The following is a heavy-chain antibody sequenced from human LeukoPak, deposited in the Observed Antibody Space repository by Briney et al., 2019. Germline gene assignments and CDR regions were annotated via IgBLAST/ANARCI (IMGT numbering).Heavy chain of an antibody. V-gene: IGHV4-59*01. CDR3: ARDGYGSGSYGWFDP. J-gene: IGHJ5*02. Sequence: SETLSLTCSVSGASITSSYWSWIRQTPGKGLEWIGNIYSGSTNYNPSFESRVTVSLDTSKNQFSLRVTSVTAADTALYYCARDGYGSGSYGWFDPWGQGTLATVSS. CDR1: GASITSSY. CDR2: IYSGST. D-gene: IGHD3-10*01.